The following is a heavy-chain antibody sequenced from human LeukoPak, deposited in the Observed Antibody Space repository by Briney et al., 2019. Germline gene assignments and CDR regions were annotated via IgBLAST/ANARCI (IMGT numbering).Heavy chain of an antibody. D-gene: IGHD3-10*01. CDR1: GFTFSSYS. Sequence: GGSLSLSFAASGFTFSSYSMNWVRQAPGKGLEWVSSISSSSSYIYYADSVKGRFTISRDNAKNSLYLQMNSLRAEDTAVYYCARAGGKLVWYYYFDYWGQGTLVTVSS. CDR2: ISSSSSYI. V-gene: IGHV3-21*01. CDR3: ARAGGKLVWYYYFDY. J-gene: IGHJ4*02.